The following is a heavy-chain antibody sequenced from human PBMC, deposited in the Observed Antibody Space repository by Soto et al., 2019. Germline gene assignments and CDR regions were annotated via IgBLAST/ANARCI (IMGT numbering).Heavy chain of an antibody. CDR1: GGSVGGYY. D-gene: IGHD4-17*01. CDR2: INHSGSI. J-gene: IGHJ4*02. V-gene: IGHV4-34*02. CDR3: ARGEVTTGVF. Sequence: HVQLQQWGAGLLKPSETLSLTCAVYGGSVGGYYWSWVRQPPGKGLEWIGEINHSGSITYAPSLKSRVTMSVDTSKNQFSLRLNSVTAADTAVYYCARGEVTTGVFWGQGTQVTVSS.